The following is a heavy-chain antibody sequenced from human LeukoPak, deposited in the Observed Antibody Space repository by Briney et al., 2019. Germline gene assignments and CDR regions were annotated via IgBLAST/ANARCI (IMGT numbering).Heavy chain of an antibody. Sequence: ASVKVSCKASGGTFSSYAISWVRQAPGQGLEWMGRIIPILGIANYAQKFQGRVTITADKSTSTAHMELSSLRSEDTAVYYCARSILGWFDPWGQGTLVTVSS. V-gene: IGHV1-69*04. D-gene: IGHD3-3*01. CDR3: ARSILGWFDP. CDR2: IIPILGIA. CDR1: GGTFSSYA. J-gene: IGHJ5*02.